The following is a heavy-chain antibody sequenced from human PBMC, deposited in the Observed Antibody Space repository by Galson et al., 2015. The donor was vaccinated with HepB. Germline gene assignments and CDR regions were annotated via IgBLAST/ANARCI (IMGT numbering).Heavy chain of an antibody. J-gene: IGHJ6*02. CDR3: AHDSSGYYYSGGYYGMDV. D-gene: IGHD3-22*01. V-gene: IGHV1-69*02. Sequence: SVKVSCKASGGTFSSYTISWVRQAPGQGLEWMGRIIPILGIANYAQKFQGRVTITADKSTSTAYMELSSPRSEDTAVYYCAHDSSGYYYSGGYYGMDVWGQGTTVTVSS. CDR2: IIPILGIA. CDR1: GGTFSSYT.